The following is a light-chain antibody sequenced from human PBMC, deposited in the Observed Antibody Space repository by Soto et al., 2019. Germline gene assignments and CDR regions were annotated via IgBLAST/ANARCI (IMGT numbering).Light chain of an antibody. V-gene: IGKV1-39*01. J-gene: IGKJ2*01. CDR3: QQSFSTPYT. CDR1: QSISNY. Sequence: DIQMTQSPSSLSASVGDRVSITCRASQSISNYLNWYRPKPGKAPKLLIYGSSTLQSGVPSRFSGSGSGTDFTLTISTLQPEDFATYYCQQSFSTPYTFSQGTIVEVK. CDR2: GSS.